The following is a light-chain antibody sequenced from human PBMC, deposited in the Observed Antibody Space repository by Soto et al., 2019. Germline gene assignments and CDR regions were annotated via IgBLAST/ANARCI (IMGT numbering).Light chain of an antibody. V-gene: IGLV1-44*01. CDR2: SND. J-gene: IGLJ2*01. CDR3: AAWDDSLNGVV. CDR1: SSNIGSNN. Sequence: QAVVTQPPSASGTPGQRVTISCSGSSSNIGSNNVNWYQQLPGTAPRLLIYSNDQRPSGVPDRLSGSKSGTSASLAISGLQSEDEADYYCAAWDDSLNGVVFGGGTKVTV.